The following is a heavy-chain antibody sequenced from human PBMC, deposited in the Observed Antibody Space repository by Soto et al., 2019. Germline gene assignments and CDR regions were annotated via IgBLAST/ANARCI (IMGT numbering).Heavy chain of an antibody. D-gene: IGHD1-26*01. V-gene: IGHV3-23*01. CDR3: VKGHSPSYYYYGMDV. CDR2: ISGSGGST. Sequence: GGSLRLSCAASEFTFSTHAMAWVRQAPGKGLEWVSSISGSGGSTYYADSVKGRFTISRDNSKNTLYLQMNSLRAEDAAVYSCVKGHSPSYYYYGMDVWGQGTTVTVSS. J-gene: IGHJ6*02. CDR1: EFTFSTHA.